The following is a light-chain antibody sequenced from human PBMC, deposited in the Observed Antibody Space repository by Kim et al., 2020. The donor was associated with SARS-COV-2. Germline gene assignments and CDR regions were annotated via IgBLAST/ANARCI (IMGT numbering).Light chain of an antibody. CDR3: QQYDSLPLT. CDR2: DAS. V-gene: IGKV1-33*01. Sequence: ASVGDRVTITCQASHDISNNLNWYQVKPGKAPKVLIYDASNLETGAPARFGGSGSGTHFTFTISSLQPEDIATYYCQQYDSLPLTFGGGTKVDIK. J-gene: IGKJ4*01. CDR1: HDISNN.